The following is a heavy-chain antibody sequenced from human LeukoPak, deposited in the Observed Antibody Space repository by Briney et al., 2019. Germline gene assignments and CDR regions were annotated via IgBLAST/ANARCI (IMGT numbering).Heavy chain of an antibody. CDR3: ARDFGWDYYDSSGSGVYMDV. V-gene: IGHV1-2*02. J-gene: IGHJ6*03. CDR2: INPNSGGT. Sequence: ASVKVSCKASGYTFTGYYMNWVRQAPGQGLEWMGWINPNSGGTNYAQKFQGRVTMTRDTSISTAYMELSRLRSDDTAVYYCARDFGWDYYDSSGSGVYMDVWGKGTTVTISS. D-gene: IGHD3-22*01. CDR1: GYTFTGYY.